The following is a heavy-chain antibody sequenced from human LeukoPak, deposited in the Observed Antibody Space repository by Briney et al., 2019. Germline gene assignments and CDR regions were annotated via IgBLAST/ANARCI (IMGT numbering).Heavy chain of an antibody. V-gene: IGHV3-21*01. CDR3: ASEVAAAGFNY. D-gene: IGHD6-13*01. CDR2: ISSSSSYI. Sequence: GGSLRLSCAGSGFTFSSYSMNWVRQAPGKGLEWVSSISSSSSYIYYADSVKGRFTISRDNAKNSLYLQMNSLRAEDTAVYYCASEVAAAGFNYWGQGTLVTVSS. J-gene: IGHJ4*02. CDR1: GFTFSSYS.